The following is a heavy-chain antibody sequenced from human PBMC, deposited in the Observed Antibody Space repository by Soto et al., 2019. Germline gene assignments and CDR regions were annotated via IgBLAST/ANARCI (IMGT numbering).Heavy chain of an antibody. Sequence: QVQLQESGPGLVKPSQTLSLTCTVSGGSISSGGYSWSWIRQHPGKGLEWIGYIYYSGSTYYNPSLKSRVTISVDTSKSRFTLKLCSATAADTAVHSCWRTPDRWGQGTRGTVSA. V-gene: IGHV4-31*03. CDR3: WRTPDR. CDR1: GGSISSGGYS. J-gene: IGHJ5*02. CDR2: IYYSGST.